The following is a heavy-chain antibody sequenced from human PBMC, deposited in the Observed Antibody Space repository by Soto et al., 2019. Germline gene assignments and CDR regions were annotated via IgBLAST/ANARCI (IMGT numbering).Heavy chain of an antibody. J-gene: IGHJ6*03. CDR1: GGSFSGYY. V-gene: IGHV4-34*01. CDR3: ARSARYTLGGPYYMDV. CDR2: INHSGST. Sequence: SETLSLTCAVYGGSFSGYYWSWIRQPPGKGLEWIGEINHSGSTNYNPSLKSRVTISVDMSKNQFSLKLSSVTAADTAVYYCARSARYTLGGPYYMDVWGKGTTVTVSS. D-gene: IGHD2-2*02.